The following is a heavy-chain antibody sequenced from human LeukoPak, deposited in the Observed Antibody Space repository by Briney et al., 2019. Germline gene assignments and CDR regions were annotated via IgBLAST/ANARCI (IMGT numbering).Heavy chain of an antibody. Sequence: GRSLRLSCVASGFKFGDYTMNWVRQAPGKGLEWVSSISWNSGYIAYADSVKGRFTISRDNAKNSLYLEMNSLRPEDTAFYYCAKDNGNWYLDIWGRGTLVTVPS. CDR2: ISWNSGYI. J-gene: IGHJ2*01. V-gene: IGHV3-9*01. CDR3: AKDNGNWYLDI. CDR1: GFKFGDYT.